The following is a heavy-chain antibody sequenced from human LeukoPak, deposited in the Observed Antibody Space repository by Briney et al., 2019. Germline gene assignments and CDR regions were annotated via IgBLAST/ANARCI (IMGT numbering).Heavy chain of an antibody. D-gene: IGHD6-19*01. CDR1: GFTFSSYA. Sequence: PGRFLRLSCAASGFTFSSYAMNLVRQAPGKGLEWVALISDNGSNKYYADSVKGRFTISRDNSKNTLYLQMNSLSTEDMAVYYCTRSWSPREQWLVTAGYWGQGTLVTVSS. CDR2: ISDNGSNK. J-gene: IGHJ4*02. CDR3: TRSWSPREQWLVTAGY. V-gene: IGHV3-30-3*01.